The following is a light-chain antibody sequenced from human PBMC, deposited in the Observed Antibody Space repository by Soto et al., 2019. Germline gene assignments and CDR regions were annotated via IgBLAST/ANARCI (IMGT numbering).Light chain of an antibody. J-gene: IGKJ4*01. CDR2: GAS. V-gene: IGKV3-15*01. Sequence: EIVMTQSPATLSVSPGERATLSCRASQSVSGNLAWYQQRPGQAPRLLIYGASTRATGIPARFSGSGSGTEFTLTISSLQSKDFAVYYCQQYNNWPPLTFGGGTKVEIK. CDR1: QSVSGN. CDR3: QQYNNWPPLT.